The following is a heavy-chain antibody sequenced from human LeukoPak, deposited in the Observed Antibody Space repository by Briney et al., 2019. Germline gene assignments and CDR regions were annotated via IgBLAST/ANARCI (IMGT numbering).Heavy chain of an antibody. CDR2: TIPILGIA. CDR3: TSSSYANNWFDA. J-gene: IGHJ5*02. D-gene: IGHD3-16*01. V-gene: IGHV1-69*02. CDR1: GGTFSSYT. Sequence: ASVKVSCKASGGTFSSYTISWVRQAPGQGLEWMGRTIPILGIANYAQKFQGRVTITADKSTSTAYMELSSLRSEDTAVYYCTSSSYANNWFDAWGQGTLVTVSS.